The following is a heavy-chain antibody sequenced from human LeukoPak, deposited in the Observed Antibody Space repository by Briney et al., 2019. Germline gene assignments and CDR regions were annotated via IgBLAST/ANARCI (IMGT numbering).Heavy chain of an antibody. V-gene: IGHV3-33*01. Sequence: GGSLRLSCAASGFTFSSYGMHWVRQAPGKGLEWVAVIWYDGSNKYYADSVKGRFTISRDNSKNTLYLQMNSLRAEDTAVYYCARDWRNYYDSSGYYLGLFDYWGQGTLVTVSS. CDR1: GFTFSSYG. CDR2: IWYDGSNK. J-gene: IGHJ4*02. CDR3: ARDWRNYYDSSGYYLGLFDY. D-gene: IGHD3-22*01.